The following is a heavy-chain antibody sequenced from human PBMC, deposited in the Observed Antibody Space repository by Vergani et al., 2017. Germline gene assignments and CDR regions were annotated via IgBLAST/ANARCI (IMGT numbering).Heavy chain of an antibody. CDR1: GFTFNHYA. CDR2: ISGSGGST. CDR3: AKANPLNSGYDYLYYYHAMDV. J-gene: IGHJ6*02. V-gene: IGHV3-23*01. Sequence: EVKLLESGGDLVQPGGSLRLSCAASGFTFNHYAMNWVRQAPGKGLEWVSGISGSGGSTYYAGSVKGRFTISRDSTKNTLYLQMNSLGAGDTAVYYCAKANPLNSGYDYLYYYHAMDVWGQGTTVTVSS. D-gene: IGHD5-12*01.